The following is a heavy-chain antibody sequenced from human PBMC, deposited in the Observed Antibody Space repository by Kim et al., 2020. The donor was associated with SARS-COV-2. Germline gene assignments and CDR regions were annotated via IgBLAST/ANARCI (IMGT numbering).Heavy chain of an antibody. CDR1: GGSFSGYY. J-gene: IGHJ5*02. CDR3: ARVRVLRFLARGFDP. V-gene: IGHV4-34*01. Sequence: SETLSLTCAVYGGSFSGYYWSWIRQPPGKGLEWIGEINHSGSTNYNPSLKSRVTISVDTSKNQFSLKLSSVTAADTAVYYCARVRVLRFLARGFDPWGQGTLVTVSS. D-gene: IGHD3-3*01. CDR2: INHSGST.